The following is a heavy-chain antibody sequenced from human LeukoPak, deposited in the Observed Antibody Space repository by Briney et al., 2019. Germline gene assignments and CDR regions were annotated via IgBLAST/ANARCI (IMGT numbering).Heavy chain of an antibody. Sequence: GGSLRLSCAASGFTFSTYAMSWVRQAPGKGLEWVSAITGSGGNTYYADSVKGRFTISRDNSKNTLSLQMNSLRVEDTAVYYCAKTQAYHYYGSGTYYSYWGQGTLVTVSS. J-gene: IGHJ4*02. CDR2: ITGSGGNT. CDR1: GFTFSTYA. D-gene: IGHD3-10*01. CDR3: AKTQAYHYYGSGTYYSY. V-gene: IGHV3-23*01.